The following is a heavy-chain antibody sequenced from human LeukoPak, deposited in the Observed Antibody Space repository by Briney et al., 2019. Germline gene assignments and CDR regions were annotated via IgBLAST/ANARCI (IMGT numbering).Heavy chain of an antibody. CDR2: IRYDGSNK. CDR3: AKDGSSSWNYYFDY. V-gene: IGHV3-30*02. D-gene: IGHD6-13*01. Sequence: PGGSLRLSCAASGFTFTSYGMHWVLQAPGKGLEWVAFIRYDGSNKDYADSVKGRFTISRDNSENTLYLQMNSLRAEDTAVYYCAKDGSSSWNYYFDYWGQGILVTVSS. CDR1: GFTFTSYG. J-gene: IGHJ4*02.